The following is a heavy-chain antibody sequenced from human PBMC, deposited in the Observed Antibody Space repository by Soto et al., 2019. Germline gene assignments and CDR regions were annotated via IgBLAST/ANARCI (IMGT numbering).Heavy chain of an antibody. V-gene: IGHV3-48*01. CDR2: ISSSSSTI. D-gene: IGHD1-1*01. CDR3: ARDYRTIDWFDP. J-gene: IGHJ5*02. Sequence: PGGSLRLSCAASGFTFSSYSMNWVRQAPGKGLEWVSYISSSSSTICYADSVKGRFTISRDNAKNSLYLQMNSPRGEDTAVYYCARDYRTIDWFDPWGQGTLVTVSS. CDR1: GFTFSSYS.